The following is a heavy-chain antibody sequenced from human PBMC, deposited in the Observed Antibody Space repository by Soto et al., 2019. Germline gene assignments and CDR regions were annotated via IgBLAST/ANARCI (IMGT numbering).Heavy chain of an antibody. V-gene: IGHV3-15*01. J-gene: IGHJ3*02. CDR2: IKSKTDGGTT. CDR1: GFTFSNAW. Sequence: GGSLRLSCAASGFTFSNAWMSWVRQAPGKGLEWVGRIKSKTDGGTTDYAAPVKGRFTISRDDSKNTLYLQMNSLKTEDTAVYYCTTDTLPFLPGYGSGSYYAFDIWGQGTMVTVSS. D-gene: IGHD3-10*01. CDR3: TTDTLPFLPGYGSGSYYAFDI.